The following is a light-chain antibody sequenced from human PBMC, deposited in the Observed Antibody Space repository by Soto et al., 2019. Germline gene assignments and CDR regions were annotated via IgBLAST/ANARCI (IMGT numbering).Light chain of an antibody. J-gene: IGLJ2*01. Sequence: QSALTQPASVSGSPGQSITISCTGTSSDVGGYNYVSWYQQHPGKAPKLMIYEVSNRPSGVSNRFSGSKSGNTASLTISVLQAEAEADYYCSSYTSSSTVVFGGGTKLTVL. CDR3: SSYTSSSTVV. CDR1: SSDVGGYNY. V-gene: IGLV2-14*01. CDR2: EVS.